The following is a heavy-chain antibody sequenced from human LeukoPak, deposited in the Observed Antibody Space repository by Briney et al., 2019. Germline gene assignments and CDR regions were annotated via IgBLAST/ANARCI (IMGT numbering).Heavy chain of an antibody. J-gene: IGHJ4*02. Sequence: QPGGSLRLSCAASGFPFSSYAMTWVRQAPGKGLEWVSSISANGGNTYYADSEKGRFTIPRDNSKNTLYLQMNSLRDDDTAVYYCARVTGNSATYPIFDYWGQGTLVTVSS. CDR2: ISANGGNT. V-gene: IGHV3-23*01. CDR1: GFPFSSYA. D-gene: IGHD1-26*01. CDR3: ARVTGNSATYPIFDY.